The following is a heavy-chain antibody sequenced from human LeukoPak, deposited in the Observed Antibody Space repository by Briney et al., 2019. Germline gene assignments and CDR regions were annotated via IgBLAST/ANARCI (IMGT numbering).Heavy chain of an antibody. V-gene: IGHV3-23*01. Sequence: GGSLRLSCAASGFTFSSYAMSWVRQAPGKGLEWVSAISGSGGSTYYADSVKGRFTISRDNSKNTLYLQMNSLRAEDTAVNYCAKGGSNWNDAFGFDPWGQGTLVTVSS. J-gene: IGHJ5*02. CDR2: ISGSGGST. CDR1: GFTFSSYA. CDR3: AKGGSNWNDAFGFDP. D-gene: IGHD1-1*01.